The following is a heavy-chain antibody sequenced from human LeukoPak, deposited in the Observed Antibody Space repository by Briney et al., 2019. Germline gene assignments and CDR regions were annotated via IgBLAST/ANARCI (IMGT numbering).Heavy chain of an antibody. J-gene: IGHJ6*04. CDR1: GFTFSSYE. CDR2: ISSSGSTI. Sequence: GGSLRLSCAASGFTFSSYEMNWVRQAPGKGRDWVSYISSSGSTIYYADSVKGRFTISRDNAKNSLYLQMNSLRAEDTAVYFCTRGGYCSSTSCYKNGMDVWGKGTTVTVSS. D-gene: IGHD2-2*02. V-gene: IGHV3-48*03. CDR3: TRGGYCSSTSCYKNGMDV.